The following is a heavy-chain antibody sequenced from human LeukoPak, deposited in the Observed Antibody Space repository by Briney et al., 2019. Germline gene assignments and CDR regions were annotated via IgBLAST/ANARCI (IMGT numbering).Heavy chain of an antibody. CDR3: ARGRAVLLWFGELFNWFDP. V-gene: IGHV1-8*01. D-gene: IGHD3-10*01. CDR2: MNPNSGNT. Sequence: ASVKVSCKASGYTFTSYDINWVRQATGQGPEWMGWMNPNSGNTGYAQKFQGRVTMARNTSISTAYMELSSLRSEDTAVYYCARGRAVLLWFGELFNWFDPWGQGTLVTVSS. J-gene: IGHJ5*02. CDR1: GYTFTSYD.